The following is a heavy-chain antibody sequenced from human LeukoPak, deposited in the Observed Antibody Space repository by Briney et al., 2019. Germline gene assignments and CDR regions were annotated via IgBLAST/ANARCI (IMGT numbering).Heavy chain of an antibody. V-gene: IGHV4-39*07. Sequence: SETLSLTCTVSGGSISSSSYYWGWLRQPPGKGLEWIGSIYYSGSTYYNPSLKSRVTISVDTSKNQFSLKLSSVTAADTAVYYCARGLEQWLLGWFDPWGQGTLVTVSS. CDR2: IYYSGST. D-gene: IGHD6-19*01. CDR3: ARGLEQWLLGWFDP. J-gene: IGHJ5*02. CDR1: GGSISSSSYY.